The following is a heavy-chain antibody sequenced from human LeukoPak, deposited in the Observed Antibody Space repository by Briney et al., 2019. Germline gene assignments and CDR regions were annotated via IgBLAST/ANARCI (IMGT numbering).Heavy chain of an antibody. CDR3: ARDVELGPIFGVRGHAFDI. CDR1: GYTFTGYY. J-gene: IGHJ3*02. CDR2: INPNSGGT. D-gene: IGHD3-3*01. Sequence: GASVKVSCKASGYTFTGYYTHWVRQAPGQGLEWMGWINPNSGGTNYAQKFQGRVTMTRDTSISTAYMELSRLRSDDTAVYYCARDVELGPIFGVRGHAFDIWGQGTMVTVSS. V-gene: IGHV1-2*02.